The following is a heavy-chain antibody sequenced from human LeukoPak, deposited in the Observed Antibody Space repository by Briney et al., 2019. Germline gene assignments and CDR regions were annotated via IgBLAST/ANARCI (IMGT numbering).Heavy chain of an antibody. CDR3: ARDRDQRFRWFGLPSRDYYYYMDV. Sequence: ASVKVSCKASGYTFTSYGISWVRQAPGQGLEWMGWISAYNGNTNYAQKFQGRVTMTTDTSTSTAYMELRSLRSDDTAVYYCARDRDQRFRWFGLPSRDYYYYMDVWGKGTTVTISS. V-gene: IGHV1-18*01. D-gene: IGHD3-10*01. CDR2: ISAYNGNT. CDR1: GYTFTSYG. J-gene: IGHJ6*03.